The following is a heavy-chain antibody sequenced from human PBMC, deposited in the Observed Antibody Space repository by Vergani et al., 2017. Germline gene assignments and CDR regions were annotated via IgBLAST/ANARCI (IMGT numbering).Heavy chain of an antibody. Sequence: QVQLVQSGAEVKKPGASVKVSCKASGYTFTGYYMHWVRQAPGQGLEWMGWINPNSGGTNYAQKFQGRVTITADEFTSTAYMELSSLRSEDTAVYYCARVTGGYDRYWYFDLWGRGTLVTVSS. V-gene: IGHV1-2*02. CDR2: INPNSGGT. CDR3: ARVTGGYDRYWYFDL. CDR1: GYTFTGYY. J-gene: IGHJ2*01. D-gene: IGHD5-12*01.